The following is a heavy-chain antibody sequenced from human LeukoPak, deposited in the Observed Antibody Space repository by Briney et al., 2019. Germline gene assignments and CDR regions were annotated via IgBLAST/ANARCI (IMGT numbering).Heavy chain of an antibody. V-gene: IGHV3-23*01. D-gene: IGHD3-10*01. CDR2: ISDSGSIT. J-gene: IGHJ4*02. Sequence: GGSLRLSSAPSRFTFSVYAMSWVRQAPGKGLEWVSGISDSGSITVYADSAKGGFTISRDNSKNTLYLQMNILRGEDTAVYYCAKDRGSGSGSYTWGIFDCWGQGTLVTVSS. CDR1: RFTFSVYA. CDR3: AKDRGSGSGSYTWGIFDC.